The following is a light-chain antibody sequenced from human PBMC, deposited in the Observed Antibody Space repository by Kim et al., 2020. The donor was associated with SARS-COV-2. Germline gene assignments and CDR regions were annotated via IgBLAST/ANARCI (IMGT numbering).Light chain of an antibody. CDR3: SSYAGTNNCYV. CDR2: DVN. Sequence: QPVASSSTGTSSYVRGYNFVSWHQQPPGTAPKLIIYDVNKRPSGVPNRFSGSKSGNTASLTVSGLQAEDEADYYCSSYAGTNNCYVFGTGTKVTVL. CDR1: SSYVRGYNF. V-gene: IGLV2-8*01. J-gene: IGLJ1*01.